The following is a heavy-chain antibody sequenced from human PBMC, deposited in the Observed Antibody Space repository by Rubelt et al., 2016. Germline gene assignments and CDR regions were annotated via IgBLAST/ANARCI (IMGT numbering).Heavy chain of an antibody. CDR2: ISSSSSYI. D-gene: IGHD3/OR15-3a*01. V-gene: IGHV3-21*01. CDR1: GFTFSNAW. Sequence: AASGFTFSNAWMSWVRQAPGKGLEWVSSISSSSSYIYYADSVKGRFTISRDNAKNSLYLQMNSLRAEDTAVYYCARDADWRFDYWGQGTLVTVSS. CDR3: ARDADWRFDY. J-gene: IGHJ4*02.